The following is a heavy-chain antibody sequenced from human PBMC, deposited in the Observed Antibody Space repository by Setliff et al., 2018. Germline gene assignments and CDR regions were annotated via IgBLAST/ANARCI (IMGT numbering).Heavy chain of an antibody. CDR1: GGSFSGYY. Sequence: SETLSLTCAVYGGSFSGYYWSWIRQPPGKGLEWIGEINHSGSTNYNPSLKSRVTISVDTSKNQFSLKLSSVTAADTAVYCCARHVLGQQLVYNWFDPWGQGTLVTVSS. CDR3: ARHVLGQQLVYNWFDP. D-gene: IGHD6-13*01. CDR2: INHSGST. V-gene: IGHV4-34*01. J-gene: IGHJ5*02.